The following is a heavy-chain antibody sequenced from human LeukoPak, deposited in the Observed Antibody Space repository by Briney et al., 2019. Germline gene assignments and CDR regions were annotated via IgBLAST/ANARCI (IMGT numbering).Heavy chain of an antibody. Sequence: SETLSLTCAVYGGSFSGYYWSWIPQPPGKGVEWIGEINHSGSTNYNPSLKSRVTISVDTSKNQFSLKLSSVTAADTAVYYCARSFRENYYGSGAVFDPWGQGTLVTVSS. CDR1: GGSFSGYY. D-gene: IGHD3-10*01. J-gene: IGHJ5*02. CDR2: INHSGST. V-gene: IGHV4-34*01. CDR3: ARSFRENYYGSGAVFDP.